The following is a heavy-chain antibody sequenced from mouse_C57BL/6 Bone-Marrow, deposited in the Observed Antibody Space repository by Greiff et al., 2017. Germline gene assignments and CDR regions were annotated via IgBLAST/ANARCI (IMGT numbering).Heavy chain of an antibody. CDR3: ARRYSYGYPWFAY. D-gene: IGHD2-2*01. Sequence: EVKLMESGGGLVQPGGSLKLSCAASGFTFSDYYMYWVRQTPEKRLEWVAYISNGGGSTYYPDTVKGRFTISRDNAKNTLYLQMSRLKSEDTAMYYCARRYSYGYPWFAYWGQGTLVTVSA. CDR1: GFTFSDYY. CDR2: ISNGGGST. V-gene: IGHV5-12*01. J-gene: IGHJ3*01.